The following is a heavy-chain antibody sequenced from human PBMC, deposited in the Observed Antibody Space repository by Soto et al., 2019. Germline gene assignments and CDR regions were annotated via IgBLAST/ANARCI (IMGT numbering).Heavy chain of an antibody. J-gene: IGHJ5*02. D-gene: IGHD5-18*01. V-gene: IGHV3-23*01. CDR3: AKGRNSYVPNWFDP. Sequence: GVSLRLSCLASGFTFSSYAMSWVRQAPGKGLEWVSAISGSSGSTYYADSVKGRFTISRDNSKNTLYLQMNSLRAEDTAVYYCAKGRNSYVPNWFDPWGQGTLGIVSS. CDR2: ISGSSGST. CDR1: GFTFSSYA.